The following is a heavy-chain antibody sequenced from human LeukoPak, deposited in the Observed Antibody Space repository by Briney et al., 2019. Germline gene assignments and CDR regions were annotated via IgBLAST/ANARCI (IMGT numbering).Heavy chain of an antibody. V-gene: IGHV3-23*01. D-gene: IGHD6-6*01. Sequence: GGSLRLSCAASGFTFSTYAMNWVRQAPGKGLEWVSAISGSGGSTYYADSVKGRFTISRDNSKNTLYLQMNSPRAEDTAVYYCAKAGGSSSPNIDYWGQGTLVTVSS. CDR2: ISGSGGST. CDR3: AKAGGSSSPNIDY. CDR1: GFTFSTYA. J-gene: IGHJ4*02.